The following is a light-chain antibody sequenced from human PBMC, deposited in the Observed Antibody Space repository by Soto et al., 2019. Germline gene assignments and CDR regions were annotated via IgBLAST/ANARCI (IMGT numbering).Light chain of an antibody. CDR1: SSDVGGYNY. CDR3: CSYAGSYTFWV. CDR2: DVS. V-gene: IGLV2-11*01. J-gene: IGLJ3*02. Sequence: QSALTQPRSVSGSPGQSVTISCTGTSSDVGGYNYVSWYQQQPGKAPKLMIYDVSKRPSGVPDRFSGSKSGNTASLTISGLQAEDEAEYYCCSYAGSYTFWVFGGGTKVTVL.